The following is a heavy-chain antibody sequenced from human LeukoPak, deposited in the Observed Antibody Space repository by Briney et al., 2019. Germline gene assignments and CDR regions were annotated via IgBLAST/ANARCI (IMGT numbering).Heavy chain of an antibody. J-gene: IGHJ2*01. CDR1: DGSISSHY. V-gene: IGHV4-4*07. Sequence: KPSETLSLTCTVSDGSISSHYWSWIRHPAGKSLEWLGRVWTTGSTAYNPSYKSRLTMSMDKSKNQLSLKLTSITAADTAVYYCARVRAYANFVGSFDLWGRGALVTVSS. CDR3: ARVRAYANFVGSFDL. CDR2: VWTTGST. D-gene: IGHD1-26*01.